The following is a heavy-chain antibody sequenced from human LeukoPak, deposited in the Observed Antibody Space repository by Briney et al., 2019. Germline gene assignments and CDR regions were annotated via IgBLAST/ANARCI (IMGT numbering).Heavy chain of an antibody. V-gene: IGHV4-34*01. CDR3: AREGSSYDSSTNDAFDI. CDR2: INHSGST. CDR1: GGSFSGYY. D-gene: IGHD3-22*01. J-gene: IGHJ3*02. Sequence: SETLSLTCAVYGGSFSGYYWSWIRQPPGKGLEWIGEINHSGSTNYNPSLKSRVTISVDTSKNQFSLKLSSVTAADTAVYYCAREGSSYDSSTNDAFDIWGQGTMVTVSS.